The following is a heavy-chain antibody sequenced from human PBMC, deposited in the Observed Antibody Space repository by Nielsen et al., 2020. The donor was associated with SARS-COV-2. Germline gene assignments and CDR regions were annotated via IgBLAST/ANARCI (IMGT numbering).Heavy chain of an antibody. CDR2: INWNGGST. CDR3: AKDIEQWLLVDGYRRFDP. V-gene: IGHV3-20*04. J-gene: IGHJ5*02. CDR1: GFTFDGSG. D-gene: IGHD6-19*01. Sequence: GESLKISCAGSGFTFDGSGMSWVRQVPGKGLEWVSGINWNGGSTGYGDSVKGRFTISRDNAKNSLYLQMNSLRAEDTALYYCAKDIEQWLLVDGYRRFDPWGQGTLVTVSS.